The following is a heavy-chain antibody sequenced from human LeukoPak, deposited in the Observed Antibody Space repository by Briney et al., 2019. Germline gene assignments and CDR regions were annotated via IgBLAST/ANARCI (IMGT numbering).Heavy chain of an antibody. D-gene: IGHD2-2*01. Sequence: GGSLRLSCAASGFTFSSYSMNWVRQAPGKGLEWVSSIISSSSYIYYADSVKGRFTISRDNAKNSLYLQMNSLRAEDTAVYYCARAPLMRCSSTSCYSDYWGQGTLVTVSS. CDR2: IISSSSYI. J-gene: IGHJ4*02. CDR1: GFTFSSYS. V-gene: IGHV3-21*01. CDR3: ARAPLMRCSSTSCYSDY.